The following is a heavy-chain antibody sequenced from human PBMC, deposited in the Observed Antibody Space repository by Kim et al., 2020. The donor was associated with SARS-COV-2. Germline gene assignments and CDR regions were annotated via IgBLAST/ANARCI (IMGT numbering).Heavy chain of an antibody. Sequence: VKSRLTVSTNNPKTTLYLQMNSLRAEDTAVYYCARPGSGSYYSYFDYWGQGTLVTVSS. J-gene: IGHJ4*02. CDR3: ARPGSGSYYSYFDY. D-gene: IGHD3-10*01. V-gene: IGHV3-30*01.